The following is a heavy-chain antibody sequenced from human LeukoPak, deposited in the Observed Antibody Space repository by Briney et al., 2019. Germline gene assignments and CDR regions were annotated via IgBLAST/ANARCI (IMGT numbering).Heavy chain of an antibody. J-gene: IGHJ4*02. CDR2: NYISGST. D-gene: IGHD6-13*01. CDR3: ARHSKQQLVYYFDY. Sequence: SETLSLTCTVSGGSISSDYWSWIRQPAGKGLEWIGRNYISGSTNYNPSLKSRVTLSVDTSKNQFSLKLSSVTAADTAVYYCARHSKQQLVYYFDYWGQGTLVTVSS. CDR1: GGSISSDY. V-gene: IGHV4-4*07.